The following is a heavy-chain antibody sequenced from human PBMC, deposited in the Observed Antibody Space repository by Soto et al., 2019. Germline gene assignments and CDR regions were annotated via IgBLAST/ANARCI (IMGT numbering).Heavy chain of an antibody. J-gene: IGHJ4*02. CDR1: GGSISSSSYY. D-gene: IGHD3-9*01. V-gene: IGHV4-39*01. CDR2: IYYSGST. Sequence: PSGTLSLTCAVSGGSISSSSYYWGRLRQPPGKELEWIGSIYYSGSTYYNPSLKSRVTISVDTSKNQFSLKLSSVTAADTAVYYCARCDILTGYSRGHPNDFDYWGQGTLVTVSS. CDR3: ARCDILTGYSRGHPNDFDY.